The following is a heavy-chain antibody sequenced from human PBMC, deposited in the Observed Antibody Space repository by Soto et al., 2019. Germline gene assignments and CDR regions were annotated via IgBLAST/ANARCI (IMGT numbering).Heavy chain of an antibody. J-gene: IGHJ3*02. D-gene: IGHD5-18*01. V-gene: IGHV4-39*01. CDR1: GGSISSSRYY. CDR3: ARPGYSYGLSAFDI. Sequence: SETLSLTCTVSGGSISSSRYYWGWIRQPPGKGLEWIGSIYYSGSTYYIPSLKSRVTISVDTSKNQFSLKLSSVTAADTAVYYCARPGYSYGLSAFDIWGQGTMVTVSS. CDR2: IYYSGST.